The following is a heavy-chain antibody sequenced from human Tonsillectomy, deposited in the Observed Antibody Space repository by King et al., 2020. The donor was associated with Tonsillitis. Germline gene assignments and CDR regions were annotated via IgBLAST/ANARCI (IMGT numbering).Heavy chain of an antibody. CDR2: ISSSGSYI. CDR1: GFTFSSYS. CDR3: ARDFGGPGIAAAGAKDV. D-gene: IGHD6-13*01. V-gene: IGHV3-21*01. J-gene: IGHJ6*04. Sequence: VQLVESGGGLVKAGGSLRLSCAASGFTFSSYSMNCVRQAPGKGLEWVSSISSSGSYIYYAVSWKGRFTISRDNAKNSLYLQMKNLRAEDTAVYYCARDFGGPGIAAAGAKDVWGKGTTVTVSS.